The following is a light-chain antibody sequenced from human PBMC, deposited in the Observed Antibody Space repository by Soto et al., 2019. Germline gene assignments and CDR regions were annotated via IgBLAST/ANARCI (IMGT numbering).Light chain of an antibody. CDR1: QTISSW. V-gene: IGKV1-5*03. Sequence: DIQMTQSPSTLSGSVGDRVTITCRASQTISSWLAWYQQKPGKAPKLLIYKASTLKSGVPSRFSGSGSGTDFTLTISSLQPEDFATYYCQQSYSTPRTFGQGTKVHIK. J-gene: IGKJ1*01. CDR3: QQSYSTPRT. CDR2: KAS.